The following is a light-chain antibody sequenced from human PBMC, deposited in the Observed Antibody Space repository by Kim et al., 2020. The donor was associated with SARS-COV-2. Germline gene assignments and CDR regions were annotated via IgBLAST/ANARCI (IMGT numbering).Light chain of an antibody. J-gene: IGKJ2*01. CDR1: QSCLYSSNNQNY. Sequence: RATINCNSSQSCLYSSNNQNYLAWYQQKPGQPPKLLIYWASTRQYGVPDRFSGSGSGTDFTLAISSLQAEDVAVYYCQQYYTTPYTFGQGTKLEI. CDR2: WAS. V-gene: IGKV4-1*01. CDR3: QQYYTTPYT.